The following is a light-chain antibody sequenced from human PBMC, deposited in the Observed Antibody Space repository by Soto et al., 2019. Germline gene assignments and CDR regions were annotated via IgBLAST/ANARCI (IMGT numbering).Light chain of an antibody. CDR3: QHLHWA. CDR2: GVS. V-gene: IGKV1-9*01. Sequence: IQSTQSPSSLSASVGDRVTITCRASQEISGYLAWYQQTPGKAPKLLIYGVSTLQDGVSSRFSGRGSGTDFSLTISSLQPEDFATYYCQHLHWAFGPGT. CDR1: QEISGY. J-gene: IGKJ1*01.